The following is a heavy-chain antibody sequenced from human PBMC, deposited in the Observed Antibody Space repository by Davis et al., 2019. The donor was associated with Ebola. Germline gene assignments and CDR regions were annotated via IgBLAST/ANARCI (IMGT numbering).Heavy chain of an antibody. Sequence: ASVKVSCKASGYTFTSYGISWVRQAPGQRLEWMGWINAGNGNTKYSQKFQGRVTITRDTSASTAYMELSSLRSEDTAVYYCARGQYSSGWYLWNYWGQGTLVTVSS. J-gene: IGHJ4*02. CDR1: GYTFTSYG. CDR3: ARGQYSSGWYLWNY. V-gene: IGHV1-3*01. CDR2: INAGNGNT. D-gene: IGHD6-19*01.